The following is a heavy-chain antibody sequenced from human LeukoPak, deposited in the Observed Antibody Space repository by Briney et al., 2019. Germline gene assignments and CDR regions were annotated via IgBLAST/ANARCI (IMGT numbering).Heavy chain of an antibody. D-gene: IGHD3-22*01. CDR3: ARVNYYDSSGPHGFDP. J-gene: IGHJ5*02. CDR2: ISGSGGST. Sequence: GGSLRLSCAASGFTFSSYAMGSVRQAPGKGLEWVSAISGSGGSTYYADSVKGRFTISRDNSKNTLYLQMNSLRAEDTAVYYCARVNYYDSSGPHGFDPWGQGTLVTVSS. V-gene: IGHV3-23*01. CDR1: GFTFSSYA.